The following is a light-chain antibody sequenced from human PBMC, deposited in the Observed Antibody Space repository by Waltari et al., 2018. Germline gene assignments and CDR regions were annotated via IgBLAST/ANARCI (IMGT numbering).Light chain of an antibody. CDR3: NSYTHYNNFV. CDR2: YDS. CDR1: NIGSKS. V-gene: IGLV3-21*01. Sequence: SYVVTQSPSVSVAPGETARITCGGDNIGSKSVNWYQQRPGQAPVLVISYDSDRPSGIPERFSGSNPGNTASLTVSGLQADDEADYYCNSYTHYNNFVFGTGTKVTVL. J-gene: IGLJ1*01.